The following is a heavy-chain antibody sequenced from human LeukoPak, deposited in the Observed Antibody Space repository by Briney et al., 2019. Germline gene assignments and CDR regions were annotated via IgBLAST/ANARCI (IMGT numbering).Heavy chain of an antibody. CDR1: GFTFSSYG. J-gene: IGHJ3*02. Sequence: GGSLRLSCAASGFTFSSYGMHWVRQAPGKGLEWVAVIWYDGSNKYYADSVKGRFTISRDNSKNTLYLQMNSLRAEDTAVYYCARATFSPVGGAALGAFDIWGQGTMVTVSS. V-gene: IGHV3-33*01. CDR2: IWYDGSNK. CDR3: ARATFSPVGGAALGAFDI. D-gene: IGHD1-26*01.